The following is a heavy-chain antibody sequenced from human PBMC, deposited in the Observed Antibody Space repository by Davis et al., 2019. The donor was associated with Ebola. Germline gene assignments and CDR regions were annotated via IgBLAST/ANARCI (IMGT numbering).Heavy chain of an antibody. V-gene: IGHV4-34*01. D-gene: IGHD6-13*01. CDR2: INHSGST. CDR3: ASSLSSPLDY. CDR1: GGSISSYY. Sequence: PSETLSLTCTVSGGSISSYYWSWIRQPPGKGLEWIGEINHSGSTNYNPSLKSRVTISVDTSKNQFSLKLSSVTAADTAVYYCASSLSSPLDYWGQGTLVTVSS. J-gene: IGHJ4*02.